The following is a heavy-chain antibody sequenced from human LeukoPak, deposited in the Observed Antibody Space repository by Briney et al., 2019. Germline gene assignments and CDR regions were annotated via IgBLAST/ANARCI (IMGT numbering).Heavy chain of an antibody. V-gene: IGHV3-7*01. CDR2: IDQYGSDT. CDR3: ARDNGYCNGGRCYYYYTDV. CDR1: GFTFSKYW. J-gene: IGHJ6*03. D-gene: IGHD2-15*01. Sequence: GGSLRLSCAVSGFTFSKYWMSWVRQAPGKGLEWVASIDQYGSDTYYVDSVKGRFTISKDNAKNSVSLQMNSLRAEDTALYYCARDNGYCNGGRCYYYYTDVWGKGTTVTVSS.